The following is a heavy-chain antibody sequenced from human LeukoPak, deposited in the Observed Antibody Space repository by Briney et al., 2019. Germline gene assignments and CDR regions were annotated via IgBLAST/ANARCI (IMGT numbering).Heavy chain of an antibody. D-gene: IGHD3-22*01. CDR2: INSDGSST. Sequence: GGSLRLSCTASGFTFSSYWMNWVRQAPGKGLVWVSRINSDGSSTSYADSVKGRFTISRDNAKNTLYLQMNSLRAEDTAVYYCAREYYDSSGYYGTLDPYFDYWGQGTLVTVSS. CDR3: AREYYDSSGYYGTLDPYFDY. CDR1: GFTFSSYW. J-gene: IGHJ4*02. V-gene: IGHV3-74*01.